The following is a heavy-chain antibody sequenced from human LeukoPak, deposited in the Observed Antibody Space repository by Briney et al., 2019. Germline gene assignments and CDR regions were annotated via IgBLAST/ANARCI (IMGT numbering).Heavy chain of an antibody. CDR2: ISSSSSYI. J-gene: IGHJ4*02. Sequence: PGGSLRLSCAASGFTFSSYSMNWVRQAPGNGLEWVSSISSSSSYIYYADSVKGRFTISRDNAKNSLYLQMNSLRAEDTAVYYCARDRSGQFDYWGQGTLVTVSS. D-gene: IGHD2-15*01. V-gene: IGHV3-21*01. CDR3: ARDRSGQFDY. CDR1: GFTFSSYS.